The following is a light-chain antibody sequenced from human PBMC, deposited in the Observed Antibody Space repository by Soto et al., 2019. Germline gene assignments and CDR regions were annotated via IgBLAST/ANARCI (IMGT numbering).Light chain of an antibody. CDR3: CSHAGSGTLL. CDR1: SSDVGKYKF. J-gene: IGLJ3*02. CDR2: EAI. Sequence: QSALTQPASVSGSPGQSISISCTGTSSDVGKYKFVSWYQQHPGKAPKLILYEAIKRPSGVSNRFSGYKSGNAASLTISGLQAEDEADYYCCSHAGSGTLLFGGGTKVTVL. V-gene: IGLV2-23*01.